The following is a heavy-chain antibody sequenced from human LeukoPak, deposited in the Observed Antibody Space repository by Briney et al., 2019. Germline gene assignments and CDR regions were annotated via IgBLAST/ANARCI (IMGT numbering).Heavy chain of an antibody. J-gene: IGHJ4*02. D-gene: IGHD3-16*01. CDR3: ARVEFGPPYVYFDY. Sequence: GGSLRLSCAASGFTFSSYWMSWVRQAPGKGLEWVANIKQDGSEKYYVDSVKGRFTISRDNAKNSLYLQMNSLRAEDTAVYYCARVEFGPPYVYFDYWGQGTLVTVSS. CDR1: GFTFSSYW. V-gene: IGHV3-7*01. CDR2: IKQDGSEK.